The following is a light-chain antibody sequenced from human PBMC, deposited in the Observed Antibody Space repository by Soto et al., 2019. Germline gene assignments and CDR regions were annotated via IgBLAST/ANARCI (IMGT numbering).Light chain of an antibody. V-gene: IGKV3-15*01. CDR1: QSVSSSY. J-gene: IGKJ5*01. CDR2: GAS. CDR3: QQYNNWHPSII. Sequence: IGLATSPCTLRLSPGASASRSCRARQSVSSSYLAWYQQKPGQAPSLLIYGASTRATDTPVRFRGSGSGTEFTLTISSLQSEDFAVYYCQQYNNWHPSIIVGQGTRLEIK.